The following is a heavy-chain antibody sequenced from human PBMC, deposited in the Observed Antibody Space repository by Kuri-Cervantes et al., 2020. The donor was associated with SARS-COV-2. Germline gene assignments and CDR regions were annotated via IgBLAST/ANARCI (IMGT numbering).Heavy chain of an antibody. V-gene: IGHV3-11*05. J-gene: IGHJ2*01. CDR2: ISSSGDFT. CDR3: ARAGTRPLWYFDL. CDR1: GFTFSDYY. Sequence: GGSLRLSCAASGFTFSDYYMTWIRQTPGKGLEWVSYISSSGDFTNNANTVKDRFTIARDNVKNSLYLQMNSLRAADTAVYYCARAGTRPLWYFDLWGRGTLVTVSS.